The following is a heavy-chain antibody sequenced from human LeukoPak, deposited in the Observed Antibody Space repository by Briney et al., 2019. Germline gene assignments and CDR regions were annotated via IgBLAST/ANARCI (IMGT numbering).Heavy chain of an antibody. CDR2: INGDGSST. Sequence: GGSLRLSCAASGFTFDDYGMSWVRQAPGKGLVWVSRINGDGSSTSYADSVKGRFTISRDNAKNSLYLQMNSLRAEDTAVYYCARDPERYYYGSGKETNWFDPWGQGTLVTVSS. CDR3: ARDPERYYYGSGKETNWFDP. D-gene: IGHD3-10*01. CDR1: GFTFDDYG. V-gene: IGHV3-20*04. J-gene: IGHJ5*02.